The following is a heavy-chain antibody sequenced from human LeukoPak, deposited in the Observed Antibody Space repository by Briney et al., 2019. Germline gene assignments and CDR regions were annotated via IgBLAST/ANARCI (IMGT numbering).Heavy chain of an antibody. D-gene: IGHD3-10*01. CDR1: GGSFSGYY. J-gene: IGHJ4*02. V-gene: IGHV4-34*01. CDR2: INHSGST. CDR3: ARGRATYYYGSGSYSY. Sequence: SETLSLTCAVYGGSFSGYYWSWIRQPPGKGLEWIGEINHSGSTNYNPSLKSRVTTSVDTSKNQFSLKLSSVTAADTAVYYCARGRATYYYGSGSYSYWGQGTLVTVSS.